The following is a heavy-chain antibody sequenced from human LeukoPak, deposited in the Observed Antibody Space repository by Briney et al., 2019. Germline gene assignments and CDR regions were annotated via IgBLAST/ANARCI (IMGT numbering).Heavy chain of an antibody. V-gene: IGHV7-4-1*01. CDR3: ARAGDGYNRPHNDY. D-gene: IGHD5-24*01. Sequence: ASVKVSCKASGYTFTSHAMNWVRQAPGQGLEWMGWINTDTKNPTYAQGFTGRFVFSLDTSVSTAYLQIYSLEPEDTAVYYCARAGDGYNRPHNDYWGQGTLVTVSS. J-gene: IGHJ4*02. CDR1: GYTFTSHA. CDR2: INTDTKNP.